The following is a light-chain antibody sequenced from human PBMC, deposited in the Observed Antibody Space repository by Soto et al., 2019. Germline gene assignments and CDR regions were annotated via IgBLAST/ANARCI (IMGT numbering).Light chain of an antibody. CDR1: QSVSSSY. CDR2: GPS. Sequence: EIVLTQSPGTLSLSPGERATLSCRASQSVSSSYLAWYQQKPGQAPRLLIYGPSSRATGIPDRISGSGSGTDFTRPIGRRGSEEFAVYYYQQYGSSPWTFGQGTKVEIK. CDR3: QQYGSSPWT. V-gene: IGKV3-20*01. J-gene: IGKJ1*01.